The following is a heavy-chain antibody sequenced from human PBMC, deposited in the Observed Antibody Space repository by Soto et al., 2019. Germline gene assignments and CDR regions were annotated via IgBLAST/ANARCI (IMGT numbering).Heavy chain of an antibody. J-gene: IGHJ5*02. CDR1: GGSINSYY. V-gene: IGHV4-59*01. D-gene: IGHD5-18*01. Sequence: SETLSLTCTVSGGSINSYYWNWIRQSPGKGLEWIGYIHYSGSTNYDPSLKGRVTISLDRSKNQFSLKLSFVTAADTAVYYCARDPHTAINTGWFDPWGQGTLVTVS. CDR3: ARDPHTAINTGWFDP. CDR2: IHYSGST.